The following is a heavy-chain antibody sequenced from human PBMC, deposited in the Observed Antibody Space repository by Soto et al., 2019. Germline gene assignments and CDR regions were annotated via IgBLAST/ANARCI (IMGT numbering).Heavy chain of an antibody. J-gene: IGHJ6*03. Sequence: SEILSLTCTVSGGSISSYYLRWIRQPPGKGLEWIGYIYYSGSTNYNPSLKSRVTISVDTSKNQFSLKLSSVTAADTAVYYCARGSPPVAFFLVESIPYHYSYMAVWAKGTTVPASS. CDR1: GGSISSYY. D-gene: IGHD2-2*01. CDR2: IYYSGST. CDR3: ARGSPPVAFFLVESIPYHYSYMAV. V-gene: IGHV4-59*01.